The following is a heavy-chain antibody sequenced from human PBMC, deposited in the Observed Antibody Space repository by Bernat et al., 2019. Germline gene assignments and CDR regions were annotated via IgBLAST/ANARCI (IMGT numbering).Heavy chain of an antibody. CDR1: GFTFSNYA. Sequence: EVQLLESGGGLVQPGGSLRLSCAASGFTFSNYAVSWVRQAPGKGLEWVSAIGGSDGNTYYADSVKGRFTISRDNSKNILYLQMNSLRAEDTAVYSCSRPGGSYVFRGFDSWGQGTLVTVSS. CDR3: SRPGGSYVFRGFDS. V-gene: IGHV3-23*01. D-gene: IGHD1-26*01. J-gene: IGHJ4*02. CDR2: IGGSDGNT.